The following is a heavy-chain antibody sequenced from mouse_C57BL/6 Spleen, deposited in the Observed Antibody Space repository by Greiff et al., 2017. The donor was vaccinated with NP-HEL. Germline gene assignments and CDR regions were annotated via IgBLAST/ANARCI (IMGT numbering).Heavy chain of an antibody. D-gene: IGHD2-5*01. J-gene: IGHJ4*01. Sequence: EVQGVESGGDLVKPGGSLKLSCAASGFTFSSYGMSWVRQTPDKRLEWVATISSGGSYTYYPDSVKGRFTISRDNAKNTLYLQMSSLKSEDTAMYYCARHEGYYSNYEAMDYWGQGTSVTVSS. CDR3: ARHEGYYSNYEAMDY. CDR1: GFTFSSYG. CDR2: ISSGGSYT. V-gene: IGHV5-6*01.